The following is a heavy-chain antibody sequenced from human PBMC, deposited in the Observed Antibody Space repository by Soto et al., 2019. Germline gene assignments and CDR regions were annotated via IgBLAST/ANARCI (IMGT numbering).Heavy chain of an antibody. D-gene: IGHD2-21*02. CDR1: GFTFSNYY. J-gene: IGHJ4*02. CDR3: ARDGLLFRAGFDS. V-gene: IGHV3-11*01. CDR2: ISTSGTST. Sequence: QVQLVESGGGLVKPGGSLRLSCAVSGFTFSNYYMAWIRQAPGKGLEWVSYISTSGTSTFYADSVKDRFTISRDNAENSLFLQMDSLRVEDTAVYFCARDGLLFRAGFDSWGQGTLVTVAS.